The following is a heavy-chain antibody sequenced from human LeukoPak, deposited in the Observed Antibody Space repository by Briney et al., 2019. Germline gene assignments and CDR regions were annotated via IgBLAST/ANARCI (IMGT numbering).Heavy chain of an antibody. CDR2: INPNSGGT. CDR1: GYTFTGYY. Sequence: ASVKVSCKASGYTFTGYYMHWVRQAPGQGLEWMGWINPNSGGTNYAQKFQGRVTMTRDTSISTAYMELSRLRSDDTAVYYCARDPGIAAAGTSGVDYWGQGTLVTVSS. CDR3: ARDPGIAAAGTSGVDY. V-gene: IGHV1-2*02. D-gene: IGHD6-13*01. J-gene: IGHJ4*02.